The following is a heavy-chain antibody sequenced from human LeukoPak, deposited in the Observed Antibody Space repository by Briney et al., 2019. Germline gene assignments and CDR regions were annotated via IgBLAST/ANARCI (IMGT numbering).Heavy chain of an antibody. CDR1: GGSISSYSYY. V-gene: IGHV4-61*01. CDR2: IYYSGST. Sequence: SETLSLTCTVSGGSISSYSYYWSWIRQPPGKGLEWIGYIYYSGSTNYNPSLKSRVTISVDTSKNQFSLKLSSVTAADTAVYYCARQAVVVVPAAILYRVYYYMDVWGKGTTVTISS. J-gene: IGHJ6*03. CDR3: ARQAVVVVPAAILYRVYYYMDV. D-gene: IGHD2-2*01.